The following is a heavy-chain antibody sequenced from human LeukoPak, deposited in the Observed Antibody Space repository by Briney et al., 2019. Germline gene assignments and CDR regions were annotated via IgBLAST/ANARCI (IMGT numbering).Heavy chain of an antibody. D-gene: IGHD6-19*01. V-gene: IGHV3-30*18. J-gene: IGHJ4*02. CDR3: AKGSQGSGWNFDY. Sequence: GGSLRLSCAASGFTFSSYGMHWVRQAPGKGLEWVAVISYDGTNKYYADSVKGRFTISRDNSKNTLYLQMNSLRAEDTAVYYCAKGSQGSGWNFDYWGQGTLVTVSS. CDR2: ISYDGTNK. CDR1: GFTFSSYG.